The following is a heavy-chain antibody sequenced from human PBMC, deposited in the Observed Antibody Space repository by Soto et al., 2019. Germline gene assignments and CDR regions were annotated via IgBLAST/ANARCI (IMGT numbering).Heavy chain of an antibody. J-gene: IGHJ4*02. CDR2: TYYGWNT. V-gene: IGHV4-59*01. D-gene: IGHD3-22*01. Sequence: PSETLSLTCSVSGGSISDYYWSWIRQPPGKGLEWIGYTYYGWNTNYNPSLKSRVTISVDTSKNQFSLKLISVTAADTAVYYCARDREYYDSSGLYFDYWGQGTLVTV. CDR1: GGSISDYY. CDR3: ARDREYYDSSGLYFDY.